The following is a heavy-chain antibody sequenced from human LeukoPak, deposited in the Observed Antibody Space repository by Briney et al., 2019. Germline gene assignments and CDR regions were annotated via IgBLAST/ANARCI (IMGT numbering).Heavy chain of an antibody. CDR3: ARVGGSGWPRGNLDY. J-gene: IGHJ4*02. CDR2: INHSGST. V-gene: IGHV4-34*01. Sequence: PSEALSLTCAVYGGSFSGYYWSWIRQPPGKGLEWIGEINHSGSTNYNPSLKSRVTISVDTSKNQFSLKLSSVTAADPAVYYCARVGGSGWPRGNLDYWGQGTLVTVSS. D-gene: IGHD6-19*01. CDR1: GGSFSGYY.